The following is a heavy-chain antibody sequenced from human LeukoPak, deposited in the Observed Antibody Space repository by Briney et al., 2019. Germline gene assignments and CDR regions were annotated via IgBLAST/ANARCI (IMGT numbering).Heavy chain of an antibody. CDR2: INHSGST. V-gene: IGHV4-34*01. CDR3: ARAFSGDCSSTSCFLDY. D-gene: IGHD2-2*01. Sequence: SETLSLTCAVYGGSFSGYYWNWIRQPPGKGLEWIGEINHSGSTNYNPSLKSRVTISVDTSKNQFSLKLSSVTAADTAVYYCARAFSGDCSSTSCFLDYWGQGTLVTVSS. CDR1: GGSFSGYY. J-gene: IGHJ4*02.